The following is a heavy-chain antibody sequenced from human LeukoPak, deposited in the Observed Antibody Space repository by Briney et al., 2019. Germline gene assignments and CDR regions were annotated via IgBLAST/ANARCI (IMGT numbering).Heavy chain of an antibody. CDR2: ISSSGSTI. Sequence: GGSLRFSCAASGFTFSSYEMNWVRQAPGKGLEWVSYISSSGSTIYYADSVKGRFTISRDNAKNSLYLQMNSLRAEDTAVYYCASVPAATTDVWGKGTTVTVSS. J-gene: IGHJ6*04. CDR1: GFTFSSYE. D-gene: IGHD2-2*01. CDR3: ASVPAATTDV. V-gene: IGHV3-48*03.